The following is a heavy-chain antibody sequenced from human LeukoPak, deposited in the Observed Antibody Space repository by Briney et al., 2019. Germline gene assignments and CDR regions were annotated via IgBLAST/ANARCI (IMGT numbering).Heavy chain of an antibody. Sequence: ASVKVSRKASGYTFTGYGISWVRQAPGQGLEWMGWISACNGNTNYAQKLQGRVTMTTDTSTSTAYMELRSLRSDDTAVYYCAKYSSSSFDYWGQGTLVTVSS. CDR2: ISACNGNT. CDR3: AKYSSSSFDY. J-gene: IGHJ4*02. CDR1: GYTFTGYG. V-gene: IGHV1-18*01. D-gene: IGHD6-6*01.